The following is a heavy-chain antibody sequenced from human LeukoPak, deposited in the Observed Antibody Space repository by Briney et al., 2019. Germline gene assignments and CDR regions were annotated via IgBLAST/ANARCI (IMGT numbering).Heavy chain of an antibody. J-gene: IGHJ3*01. CDR2: ILGGGGT. CDR1: GLIFHNYA. CDR3: GQDPNGNYIGAVDF. Sequence: GGSLRLSCAASGLIFHNYALVWIRRAPGKGPEWVSAILGGGGTFYADAVKGRFTISRDNSKNTLYLQMNSLRAEDTATYYCGQDPNGNYIGAVDFWGRGTMVTVSS. V-gene: IGHV3-23*01. D-gene: IGHD4-17*01.